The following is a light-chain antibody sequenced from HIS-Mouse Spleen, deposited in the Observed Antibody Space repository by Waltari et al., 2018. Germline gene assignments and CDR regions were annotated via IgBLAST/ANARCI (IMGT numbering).Light chain of an antibody. CDR1: AFPKKS. V-gene: IGLV3-10*01. J-gene: IGLJ2*01. CDR3: YSTDSSGNHRV. CDR2: EES. Sequence: SYELTQPPSVSVSPGQTARITCSGAAFPKKSAYWYQQKSGQAPVLVLYEESKRPSGIPERFSGSSSGTMATLTISGAQVEDEADYYCYSTDSSGNHRVFGGGTKLTVL.